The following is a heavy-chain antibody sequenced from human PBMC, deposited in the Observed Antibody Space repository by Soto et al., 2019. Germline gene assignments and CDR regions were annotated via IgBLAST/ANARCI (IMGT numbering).Heavy chain of an antibody. D-gene: IGHD2-15*01. V-gene: IGHV3-9*01. Sequence: EVQLVESWGGLVQNGRSLRLSGAASGCTIDDYAMHWVRRVPGKGRDWVSSISWNSNIIGYADSVKGGGTTSSDNATNSLYLQMNSLRPEDTALYYCAKGGPDGFCSGGRCYFDYWGQGTLVTVSS. CDR2: ISWNSNII. CDR3: AKGGPDGFCSGGRCYFDY. CDR1: GCTIDDYA. J-gene: IGHJ4*02.